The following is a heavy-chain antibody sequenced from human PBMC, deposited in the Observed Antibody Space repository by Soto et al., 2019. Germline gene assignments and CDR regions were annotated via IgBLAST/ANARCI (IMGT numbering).Heavy chain of an antibody. CDR2: ISGTYGSA. J-gene: IGHJ6*02. V-gene: IGHV3-23*01. D-gene: IGHD2-2*01. CDR3: AKGGRSTTGLVRDDYYGMDV. CDR1: GFTFSSYA. Sequence: EVQLLESGGGLVQPGGSLRLSCAASGFTFSSYAMHWVRQAPGKGLQWVSAISGTYGSAYYADSVEGRFTISRDNSKNTLFLQMDSLRADDTAVYYCAKGGRSTTGLVRDDYYGMDVWGQGTTVTVSS.